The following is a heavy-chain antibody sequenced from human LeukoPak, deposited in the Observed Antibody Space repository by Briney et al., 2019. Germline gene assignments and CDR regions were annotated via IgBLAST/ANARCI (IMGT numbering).Heavy chain of an antibody. J-gene: IGHJ3*01. CDR2: TYYTSKWNT. Sequence: SQTLSLTCAISGDSVSSNSAAWNWIRQSPSRGLEWLGRTYYTSKWNTDYGVSVKSRIVVNPDTSKNQFSLQLNSVTSEDTAVYYCARGRASAFDVWGQGTMVTVSS. D-gene: IGHD6-25*01. V-gene: IGHV6-1*01. CDR3: ARGRASAFDV. CDR1: GDSVSSNSAA.